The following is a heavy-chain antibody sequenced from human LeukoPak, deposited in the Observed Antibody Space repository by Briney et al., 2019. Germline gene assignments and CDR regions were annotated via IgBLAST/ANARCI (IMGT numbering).Heavy chain of an antibody. D-gene: IGHD3-16*01. V-gene: IGHV3-23*01. CDR1: GFAFSNFA. J-gene: IGHJ6*03. CDR2: MSGSGDGT. Sequence: GGSLRLSCAASGFAFSNFAMSWVRQAPGKGLEWVSAMSGSGDGTYYADSVKGRFTISRDNSKNTLCLQMNSLRAEDTAVYYCAKMMGQRLYDYCMDVWGKGTTVTVSS. CDR3: AKMMGQRLYDYCMDV.